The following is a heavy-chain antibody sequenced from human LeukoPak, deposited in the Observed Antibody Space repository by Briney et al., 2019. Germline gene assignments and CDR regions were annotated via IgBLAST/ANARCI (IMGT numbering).Heavy chain of an antibody. Sequence: SVKVSCKASGGTFISYAISWVRQAPGQGLEWMGGIIPIFGTANYAQKFQGRVTITADESTSTAYMELSSLRPEDTAVYYCASPPTTGNGGYFDYWGQGTLVTVSS. V-gene: IGHV1-69*01. CDR3: ASPPTTGNGGYFDY. CDR2: IIPIFGTA. CDR1: GGTFISYA. D-gene: IGHD2-8*01. J-gene: IGHJ4*02.